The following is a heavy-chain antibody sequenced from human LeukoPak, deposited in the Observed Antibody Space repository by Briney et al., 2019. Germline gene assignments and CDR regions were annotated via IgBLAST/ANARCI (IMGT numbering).Heavy chain of an antibody. Sequence: VGSLRLSCAASGFTFDDYTMHWVRQAPGKGLEWVSLISWDGGSTYYADSVKGRFTISRDNSKNSLYLQMNSLRTEDTALYYCAKDMCSGGSCYSLDYWGQGTLVTVSS. D-gene: IGHD2-15*01. V-gene: IGHV3-43*01. CDR3: AKDMCSGGSCYSLDY. CDR1: GFTFDDYT. J-gene: IGHJ4*02. CDR2: ISWDGGST.